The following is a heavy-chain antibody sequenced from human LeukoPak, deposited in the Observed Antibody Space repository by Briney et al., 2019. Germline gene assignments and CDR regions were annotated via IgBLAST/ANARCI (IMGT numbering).Heavy chain of an antibody. CDR1: GFTFSSYS. CDR2: ISSSSSYI. V-gene: IGHV3-21*01. Sequence: GGSLRLSCAASGFTFSSYSMNWVRQAPGQGLEWVSSISSSSSYIYYAESVKGRFTISRDNAKNSLYLRMNSLRAEDTAVYYCTRGGIAAQRRDVFDIWGQGTMVTVSS. D-gene: IGHD6-13*01. CDR3: TRGGIAAQRRDVFDI. J-gene: IGHJ3*02.